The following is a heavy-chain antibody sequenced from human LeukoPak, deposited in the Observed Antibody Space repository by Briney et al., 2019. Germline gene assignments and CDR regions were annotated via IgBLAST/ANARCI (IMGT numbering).Heavy chain of an antibody. CDR2: IGRSGDRTT. D-gene: IGHD3-10*01. CDR1: GFTFSIYS. Sequence: GGSLRLSCAASGFTFSIYSLNWVRQAPGKGLEWVAYIGRSGDRTTKYADSVKGRFTISRDNAENSLFLQMNSLRAEDTAVYYCARDGALMVRGVITQWGPFDPWGQGTLVTVSS. J-gene: IGHJ5*02. CDR3: ARDGALMVRGVITQWGPFDP. V-gene: IGHV3-48*04.